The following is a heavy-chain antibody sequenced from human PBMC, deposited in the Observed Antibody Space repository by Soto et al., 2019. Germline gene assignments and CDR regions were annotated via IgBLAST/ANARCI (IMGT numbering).Heavy chain of an antibody. CDR3: ARVPRRYYDFWSGYYTTGYFDY. J-gene: IGHJ4*02. D-gene: IGHD3-3*01. Sequence: GGSLRLSCAASGFTFSSYWMSWVRQAPGKGLEWVANIKQDGSEKYYVDSVKGRFTISRDNAKNSLYLQMNSLRAEDTAVYYCARVPRRYYDFWSGYYTTGYFDYWGQGTLVTVSS. CDR1: GFTFSSYW. CDR2: IKQDGSEK. V-gene: IGHV3-7*05.